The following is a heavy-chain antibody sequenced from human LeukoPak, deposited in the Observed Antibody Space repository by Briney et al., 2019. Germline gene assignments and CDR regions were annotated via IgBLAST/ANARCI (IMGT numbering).Heavy chain of an antibody. CDR3: TGNYYGSGSYADFDY. V-gene: IGHV3-73*01. D-gene: IGHD3-10*01. CDR2: IRSTANGYAT. CDR1: GFTFSGSA. Sequence: RPGGSLRLSCAASGFTFSGSALHWVRQASGKGLEWVGRIRSTANGYATAYAASVKGRFTISRDDSKNTAYLQMDSLKTEDTAVYYCTGNYYGSGSYADFDYWGQGTLVTVSS. J-gene: IGHJ4*02.